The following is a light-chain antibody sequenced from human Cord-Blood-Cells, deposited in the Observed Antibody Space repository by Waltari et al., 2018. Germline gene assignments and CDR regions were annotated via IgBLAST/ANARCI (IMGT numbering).Light chain of an antibody. CDR3: AAWDDSLSGVV. V-gene: IGLV1-47*01. CDR1: SSNIGSNY. Sequence: QSVLTQPPSASGTPGQRVTISCSGSSSNIGSNYVYWYQQLPGTAPKLLIHRNNQLPSGVPDRFAGSKSGTSASRAISWLRSEDEADYYCAAWDDSLSGVVFGGGTKLTVL. J-gene: IGLJ2*01. CDR2: RNN.